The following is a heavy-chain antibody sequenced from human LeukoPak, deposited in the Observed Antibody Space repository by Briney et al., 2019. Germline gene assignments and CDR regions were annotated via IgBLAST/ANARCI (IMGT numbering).Heavy chain of an antibody. CDR3: VRAGGGDLDY. CDR2: ISSSSSYI. V-gene: IGHV3-21*01. J-gene: IGHJ4*02. Sequence: GGSLRHSCAASGFTFSSYTMNWVRQAPGKGLQWVSSISSSSSYIYYADSVKGRFTISRDNAKNSLYLQMNSLRAEDTAVYYCVRAGGGDLDYWGQGTLVTVSS. D-gene: IGHD3-16*01. CDR1: GFTFSSYT.